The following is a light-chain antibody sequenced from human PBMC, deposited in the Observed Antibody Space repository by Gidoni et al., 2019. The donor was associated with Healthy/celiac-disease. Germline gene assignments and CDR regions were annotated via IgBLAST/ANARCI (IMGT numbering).Light chain of an antibody. J-gene: IGLJ2*01. CDR2: KDS. V-gene: IGLV3-25*03. Sequence: SYELTQPPSLSVSPGQTARITCSGDAFPKQYAYWYQQKPGQAPVLVIYKDSERPSGIPERFSGSSSGTTVTLTISGVQAEDEADYYCQSADSSGTHVVFGGGTKLTVL. CDR3: QSADSSGTHVV. CDR1: AFPKQY.